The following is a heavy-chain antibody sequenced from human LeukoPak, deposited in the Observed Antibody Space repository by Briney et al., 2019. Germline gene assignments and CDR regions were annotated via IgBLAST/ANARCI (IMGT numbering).Heavy chain of an antibody. CDR3: ARTQYSTSPEGYYYYYMDV. J-gene: IGHJ6*03. CDR1: GGSFSGYY. V-gene: IGHV4-34*01. D-gene: IGHD6-6*01. CDR2: INHSRST. Sequence: PSETLSLTCAVYGGSFSGYYWSWIRQPPGKGLEWIGEINHSRSTNYNPSLRSRVTISVDTSKDQFSLKLSSVAAADTAVYYCARTQYSTSPEGYYYYYMDVWGKGTTLTVSS.